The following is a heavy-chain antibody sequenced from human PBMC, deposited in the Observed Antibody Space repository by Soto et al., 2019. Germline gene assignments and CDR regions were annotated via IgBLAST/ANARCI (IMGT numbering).Heavy chain of an antibody. J-gene: IGHJ4*02. Sequence: QVQLVESGGGVIQPGRSLRLSCAESGLTLSYYSMHWVRQAPGKGLEWVSFIGYDGSEKQYADSVKGRFTISRDKSKKTLYLQMNSLRAEDTAVYHCVISPGRGFYFHFWGPGTLVTASS. CDR2: IGYDGSEK. D-gene: IGHD3-10*01. CDR1: GLTLSYYS. V-gene: IGHV3-33*01. CDR3: VISPGRGFYFHF.